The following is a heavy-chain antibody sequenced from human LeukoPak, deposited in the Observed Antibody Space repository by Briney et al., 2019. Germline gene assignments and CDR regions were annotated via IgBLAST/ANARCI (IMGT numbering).Heavy chain of an antibody. CDR1: GYTFTGYY. Sequence: ASVKVSCKASGYTFTGYYMHWVRQAPGQGLEWMGWINPNSGGTNYAQKFQGRVTMTRDTSISTAYMELNRLRSDDTAVYYCARASQWELPRYYFDYWGQGTLVTVSS. CDR3: ARASQWELPRYYFDY. D-gene: IGHD1-26*01. V-gene: IGHV1-2*02. CDR2: INPNSGGT. J-gene: IGHJ4*02.